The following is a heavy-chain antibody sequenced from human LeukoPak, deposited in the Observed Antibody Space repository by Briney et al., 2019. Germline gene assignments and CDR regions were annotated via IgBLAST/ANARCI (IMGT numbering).Heavy chain of an antibody. V-gene: IGHV3-7*01. CDR3: ARIGYSSSSLDY. D-gene: IGHD6-6*01. CDR2: INQDGSVK. Sequence: GGSLILSCAASGFTFSNYWMSWVRQAPGRGLEWVANINQDGSVKYYVDSVKGRFTISRDNAKNSQYLQMNSLRVEDTAVYYCARIGYSSSSLDYWGQGTLVTVSS. CDR1: GFTFSNYW. J-gene: IGHJ4*02.